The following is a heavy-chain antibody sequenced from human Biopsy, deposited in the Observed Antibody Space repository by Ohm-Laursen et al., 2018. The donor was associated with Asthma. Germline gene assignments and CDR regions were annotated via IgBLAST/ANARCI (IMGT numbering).Heavy chain of an antibody. CDR1: GYTFTGYY. CDR3: ARTYYDFLTGQVKDVFGV. V-gene: IGHV1-3*04. D-gene: IGHD3-9*01. CDR2: VNTGNGGT. Sequence: ASVKVSCKASGYTFTGYYMHWVRQAPGQRLEWMGWVNTGNGGTKYSQKFQGRVTITRDTSASTAYMELRSLRSEDTATYYCARTYYDFLTGQVKDVFGVWGQGTMVTVSS. J-gene: IGHJ3*01.